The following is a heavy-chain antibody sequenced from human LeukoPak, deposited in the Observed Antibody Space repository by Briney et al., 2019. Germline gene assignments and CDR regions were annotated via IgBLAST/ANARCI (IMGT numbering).Heavy chain of an antibody. Sequence: KPSETLSFTCTVSGASIRTYYWGWIRQPPGKGLEWVGYVHYSGNTNYSPSLKSRVTMSVDTSKNQFSLKLSSVTAADTALYYCARGQRSYFRAVDDWGQGPLVTVSS. CDR1: GASIRTYY. D-gene: IGHD1-26*01. CDR3: ARGQRSYFRAVDD. J-gene: IGHJ4*02. V-gene: IGHV4-59*01. CDR2: VHYSGNT.